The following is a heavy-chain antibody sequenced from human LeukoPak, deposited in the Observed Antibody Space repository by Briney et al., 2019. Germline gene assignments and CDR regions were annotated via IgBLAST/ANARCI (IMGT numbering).Heavy chain of an antibody. CDR1: GFAFSDYY. D-gene: IGHD1-7*01. V-gene: IGHV3-72*01. CDR3: TAGLGTTDQDY. CDR2: ARNRANNHTT. J-gene: IGHJ4*02. Sequence: GGSLRLSCAASGFAFSDYYMDWVRQAPGKGLEWVGRARNRANNHTTEYASPVRGRFTISRDDSQNSMYLQMSSLKTEDTAMYYCTAGLGTTDQDYWGQGTLVTVSS.